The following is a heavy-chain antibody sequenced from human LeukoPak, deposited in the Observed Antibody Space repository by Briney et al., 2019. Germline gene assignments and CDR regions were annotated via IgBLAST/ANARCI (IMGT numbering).Heavy chain of an antibody. D-gene: IGHD3-10*01. CDR2: IYHSGST. J-gene: IGHJ5*02. CDR3: ARDNTMVRRYAAIIDP. Sequence: SETLSLTCAVAGGSISSSNWWSWVRQPPGKGLEWIGEIYHSGSTNYNPSLKSRVTISVDKSKNQFSLKLSSETAADTAVYYCARDNTMVRRYAAIIDPWGQGTLVTVSS. V-gene: IGHV4-4*02. CDR1: GGSISSSNW.